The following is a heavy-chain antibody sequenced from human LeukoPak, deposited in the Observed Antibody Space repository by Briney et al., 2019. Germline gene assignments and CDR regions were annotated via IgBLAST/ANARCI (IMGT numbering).Heavy chain of an antibody. D-gene: IGHD3-10*01. CDR2: LYSTGSP. Sequence: PSETLSLTCTVSGASITSGSYYWGWIRQPPGKGLEWIGSLYSTGSPYYKPSLKSRVSISRDTSKNHFSLRLTSVTAADTAVYYCVRLKEGIDYWGQGTLVTVSS. V-gene: IGHV4-39*02. J-gene: IGHJ4*02. CDR3: VRLKEGIDY. CDR1: GASITSGSYY.